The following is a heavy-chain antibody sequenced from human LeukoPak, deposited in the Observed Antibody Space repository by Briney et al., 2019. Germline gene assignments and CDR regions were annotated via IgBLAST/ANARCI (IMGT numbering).Heavy chain of an antibody. Sequence: GGSLRLSCAASEFTFSSHVMHWFRQAPGKGLEWVAVISADGSTAYYTDSVKGRFTISRDNAKNTLYLQMNSLRVDDTAVYYCARDPPSEIYYYGSGSENWFDPWGQGTLVTVSS. D-gene: IGHD3-10*01. J-gene: IGHJ5*02. CDR2: ISADGSTA. CDR3: ARDPPSEIYYYGSGSENWFDP. CDR1: EFTFSSHV. V-gene: IGHV3-30*03.